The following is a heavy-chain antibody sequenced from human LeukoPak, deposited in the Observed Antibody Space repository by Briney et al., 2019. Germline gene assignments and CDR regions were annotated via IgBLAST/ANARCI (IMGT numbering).Heavy chain of an antibody. D-gene: IGHD2/OR15-2a*01. CDR1: GFTFSHYG. V-gene: IGHV3-30*02. CDR3: ATDGIPSATALAN. Sequence: GGSLRLSCETSGFTFSHYGIHWVRQVPGMGLEWVAFIKYDGSKIYYAESVQGRFTISRDNYKNNLFLQMTRMRPQDTAVYYCATDGIPSATALANWAQGTLVSVSS. J-gene: IGHJ4*02. CDR2: IKYDGSKI.